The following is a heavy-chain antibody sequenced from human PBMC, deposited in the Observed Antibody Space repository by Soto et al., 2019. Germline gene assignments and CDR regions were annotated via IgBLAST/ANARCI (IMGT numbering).Heavy chain of an antibody. V-gene: IGHV1-8*01. CDR2: MNPNSGNT. J-gene: IGHJ4*02. Sequence: ASVKVACEASGYTFTSYDINWVRQATGQGLEWMGWMNPNSGNTGYAQKFQGRVTMTRNTSISTAYMELSSLRAEDTAVYYCARLYDSSGYYYFDYWGQGTLVTVSS. D-gene: IGHD3-22*01. CDR1: GYTFTSYD. CDR3: ARLYDSSGYYYFDY.